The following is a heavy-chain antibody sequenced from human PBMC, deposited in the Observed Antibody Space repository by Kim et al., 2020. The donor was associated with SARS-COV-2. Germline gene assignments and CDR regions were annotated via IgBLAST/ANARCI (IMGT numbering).Heavy chain of an antibody. Sequence: GGSLRLSCAASGFTFSSYGMHWVRQAPGKGLEWVAVISYDGSNKYYADSVKGRFTISRDNSKNTLYLQMNSLRAEDTAVYYCAKEGFLMPMGTLGPNYYYGMDFWGQGTTVTVS. CDR1: GFTFSSYG. CDR3: AKEGFLMPMGTLGPNYYYGMDF. CDR2: ISYDGSNK. D-gene: IGHD3-10*01. J-gene: IGHJ6*02. V-gene: IGHV3-30*18.